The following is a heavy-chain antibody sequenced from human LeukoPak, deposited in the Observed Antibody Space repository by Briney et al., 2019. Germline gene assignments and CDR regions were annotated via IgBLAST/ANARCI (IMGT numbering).Heavy chain of an antibody. CDR1: AFTFSSYG. J-gene: IGHJ5*02. D-gene: IGHD3-10*01. Sequence: GGSLRLSCGTSAFTFSSYGMHWVRQAPGKGLERVAFIRYDGSNKYYADSVKGRFTISRDNSKNTLYLQMNSLRAEDTAVYYCAKPAGGPWGQGTLVTVSS. V-gene: IGHV3-30*02. CDR3: AKPAGGP. CDR2: IRYDGSNK.